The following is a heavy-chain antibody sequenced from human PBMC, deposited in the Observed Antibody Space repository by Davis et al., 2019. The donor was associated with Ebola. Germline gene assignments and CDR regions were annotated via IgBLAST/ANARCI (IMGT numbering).Heavy chain of an antibody. Sequence: ASVKVSCKASGYTFTSYYMHWVRQAPGQGLEWMGVINPSGGSTNYAQRFQGRVTMTRDTSTSTVYMELSILRSEDTAVYYCARDQSASPYGMDVWSQGTTVTVSS. V-gene: IGHV1-46*01. J-gene: IGHJ6*02. D-gene: IGHD3-16*01. CDR3: ARDQSASPYGMDV. CDR2: INPSGGST. CDR1: GYTFTSYY.